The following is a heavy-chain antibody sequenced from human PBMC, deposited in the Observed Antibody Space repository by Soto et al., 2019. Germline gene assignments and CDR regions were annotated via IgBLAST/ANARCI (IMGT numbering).Heavy chain of an antibody. Sequence: KSSETLSLTCAVSGDSITRGGYSWSWVRQSPGKALEWIGYIFPSGRTSYSPSLKNRVTISVDRSKNHFSLKLTSLTAADTAVYYCARTGFYYDSNGPNQESWFDPWGHGTLVTVSS. D-gene: IGHD3-22*01. V-gene: IGHV4-30-2*06. CDR1: GDSITRGGYS. CDR2: IFPSGRT. CDR3: ARTGFYYDSNGPNQESWFDP. J-gene: IGHJ5*02.